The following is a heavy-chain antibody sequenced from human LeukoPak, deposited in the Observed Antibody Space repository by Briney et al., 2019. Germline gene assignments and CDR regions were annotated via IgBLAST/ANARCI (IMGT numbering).Heavy chain of an antibody. V-gene: IGHV3-53*01. J-gene: IGHJ3*02. D-gene: IGHD1-1*01. CDR2: FYTGGTT. Sequence: PGGSLRLSCAASGFIVSSNYMSWVRQAPGKGLEWVSVFYTGGTTDYANSAKGRFTISRDNSKNTLHLQMNSLRAEDTAVYYCARGPLPTTRAFDIWGQGTLVTVSS. CDR3: ARGPLPTTRAFDI. CDR1: GFIVSSNY.